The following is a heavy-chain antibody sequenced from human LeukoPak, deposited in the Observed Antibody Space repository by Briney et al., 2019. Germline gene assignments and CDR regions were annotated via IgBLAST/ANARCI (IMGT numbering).Heavy chain of an antibody. J-gene: IGHJ4*02. CDR3: ARGTGTMMGKGEGYFDY. Sequence: SEPLSLPCTVSGLSISSYYWRWLRQPAGRGLEWIGRIYTSGSTNYNPSLKSRVTMSVDTSKNQFSLKLSSVTAADTAVYYCARGTGTMMGKGEGYFDYWGQGTLVTVSS. D-gene: IGHD1-7*01. CDR1: GLSISSYY. V-gene: IGHV4-4*07. CDR2: IYTSGST.